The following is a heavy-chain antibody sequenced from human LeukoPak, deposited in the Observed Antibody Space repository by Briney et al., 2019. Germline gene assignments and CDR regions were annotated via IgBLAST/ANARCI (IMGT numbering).Heavy chain of an antibody. J-gene: IGHJ6*03. CDR2: MNPNSGNT. CDR1: GYTFTSYD. V-gene: IGHV1-8*03. Sequence: ASVKVSCKASGYTFTSYDINWVRQATGQGLEWMGWMNPNSGNTGYAQKFQGRVTITRNTSKSTAYMELSSLRSEDTAVYYCARNLDYYYMDVWGKGTTVTVSS. CDR3: ARNLDYYYMDV.